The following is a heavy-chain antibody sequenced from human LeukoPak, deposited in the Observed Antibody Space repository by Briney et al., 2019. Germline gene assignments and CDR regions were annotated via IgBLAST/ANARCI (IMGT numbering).Heavy chain of an antibody. CDR3: ARGEYSSSWYLNWFDP. Sequence: SETLSLTCTVSGGSISSGSYYWSWIRQPAGKGLEWIGRIYTSGSTNYNPSLKSRVTISVGTSKNQFSLKLSSVTAADTAVYYCARGEYSSSWYLNWFDPWGQGTLVTVSS. CDR1: GGSISSGSYY. CDR2: IYTSGST. J-gene: IGHJ5*02. D-gene: IGHD6-13*01. V-gene: IGHV4-61*02.